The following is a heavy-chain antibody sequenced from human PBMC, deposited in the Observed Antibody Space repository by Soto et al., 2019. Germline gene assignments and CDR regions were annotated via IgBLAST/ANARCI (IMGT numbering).Heavy chain of an antibody. CDR1: GFTFTNYW. J-gene: IGHJ4*02. CDR2: IDGVGTGT. Sequence: EVQLVQSGGGSVQPGGSLRLSCAASGFTFTNYWMHWVRQVPGKGLVWVSRIDGVGTGTSYSDSVRGRFTISRDNAENTLYLQMNNLRAEDTAVYYCTTGFEYWGQGTPVTVSS. CDR3: TTGFEY. V-gene: IGHV3-74*01.